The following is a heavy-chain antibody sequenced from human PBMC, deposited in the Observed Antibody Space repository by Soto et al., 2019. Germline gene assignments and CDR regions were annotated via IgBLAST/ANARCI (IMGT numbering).Heavy chain of an antibody. V-gene: IGHV1-8*01. CDR1: GYTFTSYD. CDR3: ARAFSSSTGVVDY. D-gene: IGHD6-6*01. CDR2: MNPNSGNT. Sequence: QVQLVQSGAEVKKPGASVKVSCKASGYTFTSYDINWVRQATGQGLEWMGWMNPNSGNTGYAQKLQGSVTMTRNTSTSTSYMELSSLRFEDTAVYYCARAFSSSTGVVDYWGQGTLVNVSS. J-gene: IGHJ4*02.